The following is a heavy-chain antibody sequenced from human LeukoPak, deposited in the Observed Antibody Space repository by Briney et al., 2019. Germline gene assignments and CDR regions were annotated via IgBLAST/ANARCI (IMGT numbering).Heavy chain of an antibody. V-gene: IGHV4-4*07. CDR3: ARYRTDGIAWFDP. J-gene: IGHJ5*02. Sequence: PSETLSLTCTVSGGSISGYYWSWVRQPAGKGLEWIGRIYTSGTTNHNPSLKSRVTMSVDTSKNQFSLKVSSVTAADTAVYYCARYRTDGIAWFDPWGQGTLVTVSS. CDR2: IYTSGTT. CDR1: GGSISGYY. D-gene: IGHD1-26*01.